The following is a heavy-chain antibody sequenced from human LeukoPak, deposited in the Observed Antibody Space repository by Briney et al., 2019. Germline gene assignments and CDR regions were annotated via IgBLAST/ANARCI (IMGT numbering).Heavy chain of an antibody. CDR1: GGSFSGYY. D-gene: IGHD2-2*01. CDR3: ARWYCSRGTCYYLDY. V-gene: IGHV4-34*01. CDR2: INHSGST. J-gene: IGHJ4*02. Sequence: PETLSLTCAVYGGSFSGYYWSWIRQPPGKGLEWIGEINHSGSTNYNPSLKSRVTISVDTSRNQFSLKLNSVTAADTAVYFCARWYCSRGTCYYLDYWGQGTLVTVSS.